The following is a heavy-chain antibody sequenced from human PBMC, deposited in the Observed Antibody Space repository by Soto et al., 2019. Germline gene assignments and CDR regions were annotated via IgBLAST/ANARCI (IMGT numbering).Heavy chain of an antibody. Sequence: SLRLSCAASGFTFSDYYMSWIRQAPGKGLEWVSYISSSSSYTNYADSVKGRFTISRDNAKNSLYLQMNSLRAEDTAVYYCARLQIYGDYWFDPWGQGTLVTAPQ. J-gene: IGHJ5*02. D-gene: IGHD4-17*01. V-gene: IGHV3-11*06. CDR1: GFTFSDYY. CDR3: ARLQIYGDYWFDP. CDR2: ISSSSSYT.